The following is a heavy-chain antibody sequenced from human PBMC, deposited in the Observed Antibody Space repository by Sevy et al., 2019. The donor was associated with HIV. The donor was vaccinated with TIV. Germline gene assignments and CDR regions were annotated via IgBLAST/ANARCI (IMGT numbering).Heavy chain of an antibody. Sequence: GGSLRLSCAASGFSLSNYAMSWVRQAPGKGLEWISTKTGSAGVTYYTDSVKGRFTIPRDNSKNTLFLQMNSLRAEDTALYYCAKGRIPSIGTLGPFDSWGQGTLVTVSS. J-gene: IGHJ4*02. CDR2: KTGSAGVT. CDR1: GFSLSNYA. D-gene: IGHD6-6*01. V-gene: IGHV3-23*01. CDR3: AKGRIPSIGTLGPFDS.